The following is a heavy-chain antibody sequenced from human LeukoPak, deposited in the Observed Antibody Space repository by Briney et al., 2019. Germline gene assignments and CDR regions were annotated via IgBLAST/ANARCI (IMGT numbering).Heavy chain of an antibody. CDR2: INSDGSST. CDR3: ARDAVQFLEWLPFPYYYYYMDV. J-gene: IGHJ6*03. D-gene: IGHD3-3*01. Sequence: GGSLRLSCAASGFTFSSYWMHWVRQAPGKGLVWVSRINSDGSSTSYADSVKGRFTISRDNAKNTLYLQMNSLRAEDTAVYYCARDAVQFLEWLPFPYYYYYMDVWGKGTTVTVSS. CDR1: GFTFSSYW. V-gene: IGHV3-74*01.